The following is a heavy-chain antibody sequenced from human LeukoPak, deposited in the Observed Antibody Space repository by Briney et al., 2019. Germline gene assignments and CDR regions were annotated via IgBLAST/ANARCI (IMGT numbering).Heavy chain of an antibody. CDR2: IYYSGST. CDR1: GGSISSYY. D-gene: IGHD1-26*01. CDR3: ARDPGRARGAGQGGFDY. V-gene: IGHV4-59*12. J-gene: IGHJ4*02. Sequence: SETLSLTCTGTGGSISSYYWSWIRQPPGKGLEWIGYIYYSGSTNYNASLKSRVTISIDTSKNQFSLKLSSVTAADTAVYYCARDPGRARGAGQGGFDYWGQGTLVTVSS.